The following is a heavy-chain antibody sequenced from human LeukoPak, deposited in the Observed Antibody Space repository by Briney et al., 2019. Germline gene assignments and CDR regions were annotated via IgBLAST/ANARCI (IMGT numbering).Heavy chain of an antibody. CDR3: TRYRSSTSYYFDY. V-gene: IGHV3-15*01. J-gene: IGHJ4*02. Sequence: PGGSLRLSCAASGFTFSNAWMTWVRQAPGKGLEWVGRIKSNTEGGTTDYAAPVKDRFTISRDDSKNTLYLQMNSLKTEDTAVYYCTRYRSSTSYYFDYWGQGTLVTVSS. CDR2: IKSNTEGGTT. D-gene: IGHD2-2*01. CDR1: GFTFSNAW.